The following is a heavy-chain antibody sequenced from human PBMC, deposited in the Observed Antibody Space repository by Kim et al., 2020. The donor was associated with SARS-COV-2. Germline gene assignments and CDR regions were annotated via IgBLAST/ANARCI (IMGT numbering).Heavy chain of an antibody. J-gene: IGHJ5*02. D-gene: IGHD1-7*01. CDR1: GFTFDDYA. Sequence: GGSLRLSCAASGFTFDDYAMHWVRQAPGKGLEWVSGISWNGGSIGYADSVKGPFTISRDKPKNSLYLQMNSLRVEDTALYYCAKGSDNWNYLWPGFDPWGQGTLVTVSS. V-gene: IGHV3-9*01. CDR3: AKGSDNWNYLWPGFDP. CDR2: ISWNGGSI.